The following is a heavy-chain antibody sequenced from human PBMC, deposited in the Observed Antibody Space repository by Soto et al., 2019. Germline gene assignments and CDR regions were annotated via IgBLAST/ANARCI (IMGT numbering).Heavy chain of an antibody. Sequence: GESLKISCQVSGYTFTIYWIGWVRQMPGKGLEWMGIIYPSDSDTRYSPSFQGQVTISADQSINTAYLQWDSLKASDTAIYYCARPANTVADHFDLWGQGTPVTAPQ. CDR3: ARPANTVADHFDL. CDR1: GYTFTIYW. CDR2: IYPSDSDT. J-gene: IGHJ4*02. V-gene: IGHV5-51*01. D-gene: IGHD4-17*01.